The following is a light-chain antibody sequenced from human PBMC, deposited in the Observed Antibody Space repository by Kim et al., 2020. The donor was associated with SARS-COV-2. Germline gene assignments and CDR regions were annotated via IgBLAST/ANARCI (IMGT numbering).Light chain of an antibody. CDR2: AAS. J-gene: IGKJ1*01. CDR3: QQSYSTPQT. CDR1: QSISSY. V-gene: IGKV1-39*01. Sequence: DIQMTQSPSSLSASVGDRVTITCRASQSISSYLNWYQQKPGKAPKLLIYAASSLQSVVPSRFSGSGSGTDFTLTISSLQPEDFATYYCQQSYSTPQTFGQGTKVDIK.